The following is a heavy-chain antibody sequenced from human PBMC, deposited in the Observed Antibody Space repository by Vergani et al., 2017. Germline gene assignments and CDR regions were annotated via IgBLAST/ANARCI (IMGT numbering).Heavy chain of an antibody. CDR2: IYYSGST. CDR3: ASESEYIAMYSVGRYFDY. CDR1: GGSISSYY. J-gene: IGHJ4*02. Sequence: QVQLQESGPGLVKPSETLSLTCTVSGGSISSYYWSWIRQPPGKGLEWIGYIYYSGSTKYNPSLKSRVTISVDTSKNQFSLKLSSVTAADTAVYYCASESEYIAMYSVGRYFDYWGQGTLVTVSS. D-gene: IGHD5-18*01. V-gene: IGHV4-59*01.